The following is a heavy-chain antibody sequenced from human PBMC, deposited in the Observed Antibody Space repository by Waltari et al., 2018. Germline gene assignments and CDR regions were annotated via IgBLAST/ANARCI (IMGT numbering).Heavy chain of an antibody. CDR3: ARSMNYGPDY. J-gene: IGHJ4*02. Sequence: EGQLVESGGDLVQPGGSLRLSCAASALTFSTYWMHWVRQAPGKGRVWVARINPDGRTTTYADSVRGRFSISRDNAKNTLYLQMNSLTVEDTAVYFCARSMNYGPDYWGRGTLVTVSS. CDR1: ALTFSTYW. D-gene: IGHD3-10*01. CDR2: INPDGRTT. V-gene: IGHV3-74*01.